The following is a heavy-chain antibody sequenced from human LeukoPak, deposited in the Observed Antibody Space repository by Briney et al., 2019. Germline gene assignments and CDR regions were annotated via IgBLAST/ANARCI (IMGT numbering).Heavy chain of an antibody. CDR2: ISYDGSNK. CDR1: GFTFSSYA. V-gene: IGHV3-30-3*01. Sequence: GGSLRLSCAASGFTFSSYAMHWVRQAPGKGLEWVAVISYDGSNKYYADSVKGRFTISRDNSKNTLYLQMNSLRAGDTAVYYCARASKRYLRDAFDIWGQGTMVTVSS. D-gene: IGHD3-9*01. J-gene: IGHJ3*02. CDR3: ARASKRYLRDAFDI.